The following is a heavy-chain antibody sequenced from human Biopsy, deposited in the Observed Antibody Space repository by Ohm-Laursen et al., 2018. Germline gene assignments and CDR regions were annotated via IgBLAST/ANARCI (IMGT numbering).Heavy chain of an antibody. D-gene: IGHD6-19*01. J-gene: IGHJ4*02. Sequence: SVKVSCKVSGYSFTSYYMHWVRQAPGQGLEWMGTINPSGSTTSYPQIFQGRATMTRDTSKSTVYMELSSLRSADTAVYFCARNTGWYGDLYYFDYWGQGTLVTVSS. CDR1: GYSFTSYY. CDR3: ARNTGWYGDLYYFDY. V-gene: IGHV1-46*01. CDR2: INPSGSTT.